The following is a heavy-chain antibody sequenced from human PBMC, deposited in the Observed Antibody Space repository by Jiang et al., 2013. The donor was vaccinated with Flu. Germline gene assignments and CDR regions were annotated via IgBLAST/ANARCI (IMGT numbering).Heavy chain of an antibody. V-gene: IGHV1-2*02. CDR2: INPNSGGT. D-gene: IGHD6-19*01. J-gene: IGHJ5*02. CDR3: ARDRELFGAVAGT. Sequence: SGAEVKKPGASVKVSCKASGYTFTGYYIHWVRQAPGQGLEWMGWINPNSGGTNFAQKFQGRVTMTRDTSISTAYMELSRLRSDDTAVYYCARDRELFGAVAGTWGQGTLVTVSS. CDR1: GYTFTGYY.